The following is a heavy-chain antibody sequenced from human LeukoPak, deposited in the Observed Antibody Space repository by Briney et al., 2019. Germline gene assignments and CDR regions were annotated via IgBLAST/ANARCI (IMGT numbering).Heavy chain of an antibody. CDR2: IRYDGADK. D-gene: IGHD3-3*01. Sequence: GGSLRLSCEASGITFSSYGIHWVRQAPGKGLEWVTFIRYDGADKYYADSVKGRFTISRDNSKNTLYLQMNSLRAEDTAVYYCARDAKVRFLEWPSGYYYYMDVWGKGTTVTVSS. CDR1: GITFSSYG. CDR3: ARDAKVRFLEWPSGYYYYMDV. J-gene: IGHJ6*03. V-gene: IGHV3-30*02.